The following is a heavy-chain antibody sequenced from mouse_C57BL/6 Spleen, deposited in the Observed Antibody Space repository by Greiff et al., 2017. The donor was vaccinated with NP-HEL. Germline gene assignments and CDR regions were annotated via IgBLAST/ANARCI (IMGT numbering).Heavy chain of an antibody. CDR1: GFSLTSYG. V-gene: IGHV2-3*01. Sequence: VQLQESGPGLVAPSQSLSITCTVSGFSLTSYGVSWVRQPPGTGLEWLGVIWGDGSTHYHSALISRLSISKDNSKSQVFLKLNSLQTDDTATYYCATTTVDWYFDVWGTGTTVTVSS. CDR3: ATTTVDWYFDV. J-gene: IGHJ1*03. CDR2: IWGDGST. D-gene: IGHD1-1*01.